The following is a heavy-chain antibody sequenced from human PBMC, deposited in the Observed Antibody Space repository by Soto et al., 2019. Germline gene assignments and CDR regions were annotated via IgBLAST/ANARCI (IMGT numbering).Heavy chain of an antibody. CDR1: GFTFSSYW. CDR2: IKQDGSKK. Sequence: GGSLRLSCAASGFTFSSYWMSWVRQAPGKGLEWVANIKQDGSKKYYVDSVKGRFTISRDNAKNSLYLQMNSLRAEDTAVYYCAREKDSIVVVPAAMLRVFGWDYYYYYMDVWGKGTTVTVSS. J-gene: IGHJ6*03. D-gene: IGHD2-2*01. V-gene: IGHV3-7*01. CDR3: AREKDSIVVVPAAMLRVFGWDYYYYYMDV.